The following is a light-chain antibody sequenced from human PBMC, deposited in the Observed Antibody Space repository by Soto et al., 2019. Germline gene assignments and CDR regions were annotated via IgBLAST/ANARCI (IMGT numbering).Light chain of an antibody. CDR3: QQYGTSPGFS. CDR2: GAS. CDR1: QSVSSSY. J-gene: IGKJ2*01. Sequence: EIVLTQSPGTLSLSPGERATLSCRASQSVSSSYLAWYQQKPGQAPRLLIYGASSRATGIPDMVSGRGSGTDFTLTIRRLEPEDFAVYYCQQYGTSPGFSFGQGTKLEIK. V-gene: IGKV3-20*01.